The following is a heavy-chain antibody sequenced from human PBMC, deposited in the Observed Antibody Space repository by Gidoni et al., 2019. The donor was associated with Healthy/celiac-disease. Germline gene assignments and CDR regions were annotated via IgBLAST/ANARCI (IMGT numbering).Heavy chain of an antibody. Sequence: EVQLVESGGGLVQPGGSLRLSCAASGFTFSSYSINWVRQAPGKGLEGVSYMSSSSSTIYYADSVKGRFTISRDNAKNSLYLQRNSLRAEDTAVYYCARGAPRDGYKSWGQGTLVTVSS. CDR3: ARGAPRDGYKS. CDR2: MSSSSSTI. D-gene: IGHD5-12*01. V-gene: IGHV3-48*01. CDR1: GFTFSSYS. J-gene: IGHJ5*02.